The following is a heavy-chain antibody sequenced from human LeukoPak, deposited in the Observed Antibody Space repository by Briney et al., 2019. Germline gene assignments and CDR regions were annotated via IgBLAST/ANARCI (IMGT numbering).Heavy chain of an antibody. Sequence: PGGSLRLSCAASGFTFSSYGMHWVRQAPGKGLEWVAVILYDGTNKYYADSVRGRFTISRDNSKSTLYLQMDSLRPEDTAVYYCARGWPPDYWGQGTLVTVSS. CDR1: GFTFSSYG. V-gene: IGHV3-30*19. CDR2: ILYDGTNK. D-gene: IGHD5-24*01. J-gene: IGHJ4*02. CDR3: ARGWPPDY.